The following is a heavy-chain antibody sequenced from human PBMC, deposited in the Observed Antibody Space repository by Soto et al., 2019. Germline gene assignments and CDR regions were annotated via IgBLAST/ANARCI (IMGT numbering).Heavy chain of an antibody. CDR3: ASTPGGYASYYFDY. CDR2: INYSGST. V-gene: IGHV4-61*01. CDR1: GGSVSSGSYY. D-gene: IGHD5-12*01. J-gene: IGHJ4*02. Sequence: SETLSLTCTVSGGSVSSGSYYWNWIRQPPGKGLEWIGYINYSGSTYHNPSLKSRVTISADTSKNQFSLKLSSVTAADTAVYYCASTPGGYASYYFDYWGQGALVTVSS.